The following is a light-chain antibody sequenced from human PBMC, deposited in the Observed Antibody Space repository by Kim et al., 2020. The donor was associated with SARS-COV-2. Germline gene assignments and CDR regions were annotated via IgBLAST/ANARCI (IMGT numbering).Light chain of an antibody. Sequence: LCPGERATLSCRASQNLSSTYLAWYQQKPGQAPRLVIYGASSRATGIPDRFSGSGSGTDFTLTISRLEPEDFAVFYCQQYGSSPTFGQGTRLEIK. CDR1: QNLSSTY. CDR2: GAS. J-gene: IGKJ5*01. CDR3: QQYGSSPT. V-gene: IGKV3-20*01.